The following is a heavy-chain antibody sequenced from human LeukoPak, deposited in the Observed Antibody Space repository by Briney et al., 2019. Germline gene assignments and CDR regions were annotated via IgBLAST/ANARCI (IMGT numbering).Heavy chain of an antibody. Sequence: SETLSLTCTVSGGSISSYYWSWIRQPPGKGLGWIGYIYYSGSTNYNPSLKSRVTISVDTSKNQFSLKLSSVTAADTAVYYCARDLEGMDVWGQGTTVTVSS. CDR2: IYYSGST. CDR1: GGSISSYY. J-gene: IGHJ6*02. CDR3: ARDLEGMDV. V-gene: IGHV4-59*01.